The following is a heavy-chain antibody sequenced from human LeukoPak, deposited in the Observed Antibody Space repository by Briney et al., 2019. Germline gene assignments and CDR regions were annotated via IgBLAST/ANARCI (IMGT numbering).Heavy chain of an antibody. CDR3: ARLSIGWLRPYYFDY. D-gene: IGHD5-12*01. CDR2: IKQDESEK. CDR1: GFTLSNYW. V-gene: IGHV3-7*01. Sequence: GGSLRLSCAASGFTLSNYWMNWVRQAPGKGLEWVANIKQDESEKYYVDSVKGRFTISRDNAKNSLYLQMNSLRAEDTAVYYCARLSIGWLRPYYFDYWGQGTLVTVSS. J-gene: IGHJ4*02.